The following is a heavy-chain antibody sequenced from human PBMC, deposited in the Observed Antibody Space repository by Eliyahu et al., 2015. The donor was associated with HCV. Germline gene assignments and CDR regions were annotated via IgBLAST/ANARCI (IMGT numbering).Heavy chain of an antibody. D-gene: IGHD2-15*01. V-gene: IGHV5-51*01. CDR1: GYSFTSYW. CDR2: IYPGDSDT. J-gene: IGHJ5*02. Sequence: EVQLVQSGAEVKKPGESLKISCKGSGYSFTSYWIGWVRQMPGKGLEWMGIIYPGDSDTRYSPSFQGQVTISADKSISTAYLQWSSLKASDTAMYYCARLPCSGGSCSKPYWFDPWGQGTLVTVSS. CDR3: ARLPCSGGSCSKPYWFDP.